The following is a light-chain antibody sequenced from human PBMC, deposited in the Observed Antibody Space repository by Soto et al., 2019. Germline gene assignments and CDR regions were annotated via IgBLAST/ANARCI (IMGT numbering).Light chain of an antibody. CDR1: QSISTY. V-gene: IGKV1-39*01. CDR3: QQSYNSPWT. J-gene: IGKJ1*01. Sequence: DIQMTQSPSSLSASVRDRVTITCRASQSISTYLNWYQQKPGKVPKLLIYAASTLQSGVPSRFRGSGSGTDFTLTISSPQPEDFATYYCQQSYNSPWTFAQGTKVEIK. CDR2: AAS.